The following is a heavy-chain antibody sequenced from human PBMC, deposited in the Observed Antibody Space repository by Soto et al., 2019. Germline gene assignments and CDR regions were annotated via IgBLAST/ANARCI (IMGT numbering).Heavy chain of an antibody. CDR2: IKQDGSEK. V-gene: IGHV3-7*01. CDR3: ARESYYFWSGYMYYFDY. J-gene: IGHJ4*02. D-gene: IGHD3-3*01. CDR1: GFTFSSYW. Sequence: EVQLVESGGGLVQPGGSLRLSCAASGFTFSSYWMSWVRQAPGKGLEWVANIKQDGSEKYYVDSVKGRFTISRDNAKNSLYLQMNSLRAEDTAVYYCARESYYFWSGYMYYFDYWGQVTLVTVSS.